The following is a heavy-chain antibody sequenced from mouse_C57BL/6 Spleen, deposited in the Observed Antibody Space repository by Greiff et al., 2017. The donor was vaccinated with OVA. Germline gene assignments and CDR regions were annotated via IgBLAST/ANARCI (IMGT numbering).Heavy chain of an antibody. Sequence: QVQLQQSGAELVKPGASVKLSCKASGYTFTEYTIHWVKQRSGQGLEWIGWFYPGSGSIKYNEKFKDKATLTADKSSSTVYMELSRLTSEDSAVYFCSRHEDLYYGSRDYAMDDWGQGTSVTVSS. D-gene: IGHD1-1*01. V-gene: IGHV1-62-2*01. CDR1: GYTFTEYT. J-gene: IGHJ4*01. CDR2: FYPGSGSI. CDR3: SRHEDLYYGSRDYAMDD.